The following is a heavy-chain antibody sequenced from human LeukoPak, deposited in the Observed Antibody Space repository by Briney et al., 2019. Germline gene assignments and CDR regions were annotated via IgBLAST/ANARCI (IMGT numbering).Heavy chain of an antibody. D-gene: IGHD6-19*01. V-gene: IGHV4-39*02. CDR1: GGSISSSSYY. CDR2: IYYSGST. Sequence: SETLSLTCTVSGGSISSSSYYWGWIRQPPGKGLEWIGSIYYSGSTYYNPSLKSRVTISVDTSKNQFSLKLSSVTAADTAVYYCARDWAVAYDAFDIWGQGTMVTVSS. J-gene: IGHJ3*02. CDR3: ARDWAVAYDAFDI.